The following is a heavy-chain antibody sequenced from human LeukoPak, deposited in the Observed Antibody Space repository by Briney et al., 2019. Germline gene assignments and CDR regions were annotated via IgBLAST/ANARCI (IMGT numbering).Heavy chain of an antibody. J-gene: IGHJ4*02. CDR1: GFTFSTYS. CDR3: HGWAYDSSGYWALDY. Sequence: GGSLRLSCAASGFTFSTYSMNWVRQAPGKGLEWVSFISSSSSYIYYADSVKGRFTISRDNAKNSLYLQMNSLRAEDTAAYYCHGWAYDSSGYWALDYWGQGTLVTVSS. D-gene: IGHD3-22*01. V-gene: IGHV3-21*01. CDR2: ISSSSSYI.